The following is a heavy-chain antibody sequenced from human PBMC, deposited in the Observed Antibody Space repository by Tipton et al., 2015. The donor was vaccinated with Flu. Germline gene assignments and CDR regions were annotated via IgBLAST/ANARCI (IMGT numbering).Heavy chain of an antibody. CDR2: INHSGTT. D-gene: IGHD3-9*01. Sequence: LRLSCSVSAYSISSGYYWGWIRQSPGKGLEWIGSINHSGTTYYNPSLKSRATISVDTSKNQFSLRLTSVTAADTAMYYCARDIPTGYHDYWGQGTLVTVPS. CDR1: AYSISSGYY. J-gene: IGHJ4*02. CDR3: ARDIPTGYHDY. V-gene: IGHV4-38-2*02.